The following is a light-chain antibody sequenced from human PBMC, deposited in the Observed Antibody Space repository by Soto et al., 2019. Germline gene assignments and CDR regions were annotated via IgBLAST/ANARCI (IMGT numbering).Light chain of an antibody. V-gene: IGLV2-14*01. CDR3: ISYTGNSTSYV. CDR1: RSDIGSYNY. Sequence: QSALTQPASVSGSPGQSITISCSGTRSDIGSYNYVAWYQQFPGKTPKILIYGVSNRPSGVSSRFSGSKSGNTASLTISGLQAEDEADYYCISYTGNSTSYVFGSGTKLTVL. J-gene: IGLJ1*01. CDR2: GVS.